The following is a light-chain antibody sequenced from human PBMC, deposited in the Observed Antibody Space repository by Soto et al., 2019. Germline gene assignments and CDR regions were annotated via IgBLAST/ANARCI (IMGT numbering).Light chain of an antibody. CDR2: GAS. Sequence: EIVLTQSPGTLSLSPGERATLSCRASQSVTSSSLAWYQQKPGQAPRLLIAGASSRATGIPDRFSGSGSGTDFTLTISRLEPEDFAVYYCQQYGSSPQTFGQGTKAEIK. J-gene: IGKJ1*01. V-gene: IGKV3-20*01. CDR3: QQYGSSPQT. CDR1: QSVTSSS.